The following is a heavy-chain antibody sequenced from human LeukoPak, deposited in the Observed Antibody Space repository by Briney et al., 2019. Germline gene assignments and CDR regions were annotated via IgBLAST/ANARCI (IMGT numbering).Heavy chain of an antibody. CDR2: INHSGNT. CDR3: ASGIGAAADYFYYYRDV. J-gene: IGHJ6*03. D-gene: IGHD6-13*01. CDR1: GGSFGGYY. Sequence: PSETLSLTCAISGGSFGGYYWSYIRQPPGKGLEWIGEINHSGNTYYNPSLKSRVTISLDTSKNQFSLKLSSVTAADTAVYYCASGIGAAADYFYYYRDVWGKGTTVTVSS. V-gene: IGHV4-34*01.